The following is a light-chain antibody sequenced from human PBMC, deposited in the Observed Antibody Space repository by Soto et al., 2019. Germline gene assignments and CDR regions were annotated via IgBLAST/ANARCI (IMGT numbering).Light chain of an antibody. CDR3: QKYNAYSPWT. J-gene: IGKJ1*01. Sequence: DIQMTQSPSTLSASVGDRVTITCRASQSIMSWLAWYQQKPGKAPKLLIYRASDLDVGVPSRFAGSGSGTEFTLTNSSLQPDDAAPYYCQKYNAYSPWTFGQGTKVESK. V-gene: IGKV1-5*03. CDR1: QSIMSW. CDR2: RAS.